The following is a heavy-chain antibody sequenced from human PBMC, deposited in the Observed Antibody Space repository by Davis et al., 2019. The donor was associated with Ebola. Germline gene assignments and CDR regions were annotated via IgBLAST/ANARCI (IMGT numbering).Heavy chain of an antibody. CDR2: IYYSGIT. CDR1: GGSIISSSSY. J-gene: IGHJ5*02. V-gene: IGHV4-39*01. Sequence: MPSETLSLTCTVSGGSIISSSSYWGWIRQPPRKGLERIGSIYYSGITYYNPSLKSRVTISVDTSKNQFSLKLRSVTAADTAVYYCARQGWSGYSLRHWLDPWGRGTLVTVSS. D-gene: IGHD3-3*01. CDR3: ARQGWSGYSLRHWLDP.